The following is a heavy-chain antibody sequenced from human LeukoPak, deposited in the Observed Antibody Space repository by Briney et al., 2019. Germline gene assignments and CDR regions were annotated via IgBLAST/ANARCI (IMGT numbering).Heavy chain of an antibody. CDR2: ISYDGSNK. CDR3: ARDWRAFCGGDCFGFFDY. D-gene: IGHD2-21*02. Sequence: LVGSLRLSCAASGFTFSSYAMHSVRQAPGKGLEWVALISYDGSNKYYADSVKGRFTISRDNSKNTLYVQTNSLRAADTAVYYCARDWRAFCGGDCFGFFDYWGQGTLVTVSS. V-gene: IGHV3-30-3*01. J-gene: IGHJ4*02. CDR1: GFTFSSYA.